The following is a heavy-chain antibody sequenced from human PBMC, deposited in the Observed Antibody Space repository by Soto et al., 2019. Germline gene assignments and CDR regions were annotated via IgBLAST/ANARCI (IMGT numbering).Heavy chain of an antibody. CDR1: GYSFSNHW. Sequence: GSLKISCQASGYSFSNHWIGWVRQMPGKGLEWMGIIYAGDSDTRYSPSFQGQVTFSVDKSINTAYLQWSSLKASDTAIYYCARLQYAARSPSDYWGQGTLVTVSS. V-gene: IGHV5-51*01. CDR3: ARLQYAARSPSDY. D-gene: IGHD6-6*01. J-gene: IGHJ4*02. CDR2: IYAGDSDT.